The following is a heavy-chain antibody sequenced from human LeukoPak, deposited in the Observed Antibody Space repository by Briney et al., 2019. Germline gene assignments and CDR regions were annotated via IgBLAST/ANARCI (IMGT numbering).Heavy chain of an antibody. CDR2: INPNSGGT. J-gene: IGHJ4*02. Sequence: ASVKVSCKASGYTFTGYYMHWVRQAPGQGLEWMGWINPNSGGTNYAQKFQGRVTMTRDTSISTAYVELSRLRSDDTAVYYCARSYSITIFGVVRYYFDYWGQGTLVTVSS. CDR1: GYTFTGYY. V-gene: IGHV1-2*02. CDR3: ARSYSITIFGVVRYYFDY. D-gene: IGHD3-3*01.